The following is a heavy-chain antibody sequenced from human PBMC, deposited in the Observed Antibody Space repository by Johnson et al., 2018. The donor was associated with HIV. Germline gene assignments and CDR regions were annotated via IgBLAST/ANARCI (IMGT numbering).Heavy chain of an antibody. J-gene: IGHJ3*01. D-gene: IGHD3-10*01. Sequence: VQLVESGGGVVQPGRSLRLSCAASGFTFSSYAMHWVRQAPGKGLEWVAVISYDGSNKYYADSVKGRFTISRDNSTNTLYLQMNSLRAEDTAIYYCAKDRQPANYGAFDVWGQVTMVTVSS. V-gene: IGHV3-30-3*01. CDR3: AKDRQPANYGAFDV. CDR1: GFTFSSYA. CDR2: ISYDGSNK.